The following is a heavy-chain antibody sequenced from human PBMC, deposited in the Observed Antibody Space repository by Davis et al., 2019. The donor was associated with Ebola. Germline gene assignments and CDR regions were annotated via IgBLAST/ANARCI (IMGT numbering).Heavy chain of an antibody. J-gene: IGHJ6*02. CDR1: GGSISSSNW. CDR3: ARLAPGYYYGMDV. CDR2: IYHSGRT. V-gene: IGHV4-4*02. Sequence: MPSETLSLTCAVSGGSISSSNWWSWVRQPPGKGLEWIGEIYHSGRTNYNPSLKSRVTISVDTSKNQFSLKLSSVTAADTAVYYCARLAPGYYYGMDVWGQGSTVTVSS.